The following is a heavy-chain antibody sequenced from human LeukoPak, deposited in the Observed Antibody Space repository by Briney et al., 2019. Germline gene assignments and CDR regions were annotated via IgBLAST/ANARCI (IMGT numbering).Heavy chain of an antibody. CDR1: GFTFSNFA. D-gene: IGHD6-19*01. Sequence: GGSLRLSCAASGFTFSNFAVSWVRQAPGKGLEWVAVISYDGTDKYYADSVKGRFTISRDNSKNTLFLQMNSLRAEDTAMYYCAKGEGGDSGWYGDYWGQGTLVTVSS. J-gene: IGHJ4*02. V-gene: IGHV3-30*18. CDR2: ISYDGTDK. CDR3: AKGEGGDSGWYGDY.